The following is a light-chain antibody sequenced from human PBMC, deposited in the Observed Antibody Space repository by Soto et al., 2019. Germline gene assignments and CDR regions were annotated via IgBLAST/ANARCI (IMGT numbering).Light chain of an antibody. V-gene: IGLV2-14*01. CDR2: EVS. CDR1: FSDVGRYNS. J-gene: IGLJ1*01. Sequence: QSALTQPASVSGSPGQSIIISCTGTFSDVGRYNSVSWYQQRPGKAPKLMIFEVSNRPSGVSNRFSGSKSGNTASLAISGLQTEDEADYYCCSYTSTSAYVFGTGTKLTVL. CDR3: CSYTSTSAYV.